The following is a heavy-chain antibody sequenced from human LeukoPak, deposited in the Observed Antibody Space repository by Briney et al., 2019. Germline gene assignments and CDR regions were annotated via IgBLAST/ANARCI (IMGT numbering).Heavy chain of an antibody. CDR1: GFTFSSYG. V-gene: IGHV3-30*03. CDR3: ARGVGGADY. CDR2: ISYDGSNK. D-gene: IGHD2-21*01. Sequence: GGSLRLSCAASGFTFSSYGMHWVRQAPGKGLEGVAVISYDGSNKYYADSVKGRFTISRDNSKNTLYLQMNSLRAEDTAVYYCARGVGGADYWGQGTLVTVSS. J-gene: IGHJ4*02.